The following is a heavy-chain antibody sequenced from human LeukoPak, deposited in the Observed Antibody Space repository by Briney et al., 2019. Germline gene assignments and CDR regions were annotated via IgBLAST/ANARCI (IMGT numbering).Heavy chain of an antibody. CDR2: IYYSGST. CDR3: AREPAGGNEAFDI. D-gene: IGHD4-23*01. CDR1: GGSITSGGYY. V-gene: IGHV4-31*03. J-gene: IGHJ3*02. Sequence: TVSLTCTVSGGSITSGGYYWSRIRQHPGKGLEWIGYIYYSGSTYYNPSLKSRVSMSVDTSENQFSLKLRSVTAADTAVYYCAREPAGGNEAFDIWGEGTLDTVSS.